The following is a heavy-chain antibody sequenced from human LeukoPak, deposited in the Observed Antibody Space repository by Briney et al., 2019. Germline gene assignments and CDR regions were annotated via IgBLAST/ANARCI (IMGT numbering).Heavy chain of an antibody. CDR2: ISGGGGRT. CDR3: AILPGYSSGWYEVNY. CDR1: GFTFSSYA. V-gene: IGHV3-23*01. Sequence: GGSLRLSCAASGFTFSSYAMSWVRQAPGKGLEWVSGISGGGGRTYYEDSVKGRFTISRDNSRNTLYLQMDGPRAEDTAVYYCAILPGYSSGWYEVNYWGQGTLVTVSS. D-gene: IGHD6-13*01. J-gene: IGHJ4*02.